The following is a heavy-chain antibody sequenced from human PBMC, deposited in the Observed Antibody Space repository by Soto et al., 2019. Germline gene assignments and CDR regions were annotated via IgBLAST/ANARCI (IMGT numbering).Heavy chain of an antibody. CDR2: IRSKANSFAT. CDR3: FRENYFSYHGMDV. CDR1: GFSFIGST. J-gene: IGHJ6*02. V-gene: IGHV3-73*01. Sequence: WGSLRLSCAGSGFSFIGSTIHWFRHSSFKGLEWVVRIRSKANSFATAYAASVKGRFIISRDDSKTTAYLQMNSLKIEDTAVYYCFRENYFSYHGMDVWGQGTTVTVSS.